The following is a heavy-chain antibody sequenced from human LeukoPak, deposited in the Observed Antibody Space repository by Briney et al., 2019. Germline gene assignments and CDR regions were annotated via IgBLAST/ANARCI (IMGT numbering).Heavy chain of an antibody. D-gene: IGHD6-13*01. CDR3: ARHAGGIAAAGTRPFDY. J-gene: IGHJ4*02. V-gene: IGHV4-59*08. Sequence: PSETLSLTCTVSGGSISTYYWNWIRQPPGKGLEWIGYIYYSGTTNYNPSLKSRVTISVDTSKNQFSLKLSSVTAADTAVYYCARHAGGIAAAGTRPFDYWGQGTLVTVSS. CDR1: GGSISTYY. CDR2: IYYSGTT.